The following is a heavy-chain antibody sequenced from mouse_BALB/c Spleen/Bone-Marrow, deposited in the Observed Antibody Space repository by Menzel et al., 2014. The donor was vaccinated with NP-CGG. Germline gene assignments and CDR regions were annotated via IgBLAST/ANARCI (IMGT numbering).Heavy chain of an antibody. V-gene: IGHV1-15*01. J-gene: IGHJ4*01. D-gene: IGHD2-14*01. CDR2: IDPETGGT. CDR3: RAYYRYDGYAMDY. Sequence: VKVVDSGAELVRPGASVTLSCKASGYTFTDCEMHWVKQTPVHGLEWIGAIDPETGGTAYNQKFKGKATLTADKSSSTAYMELRSLTSEDSAVYYCRAYYRYDGYAMDYWGQGTSVTVSS. CDR1: GYTFTDCE.